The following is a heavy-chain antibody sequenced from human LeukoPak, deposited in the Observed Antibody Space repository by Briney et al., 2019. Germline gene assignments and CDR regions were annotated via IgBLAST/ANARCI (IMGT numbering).Heavy chain of an antibody. D-gene: IGHD2-15*01. Sequence: PGGSLRLSCAASGFTFSRNWMHWVRQVPGKGLVWVSRINSDGRSTNYADSVKGRFTISRDNAKNTLYLQMNSLRAEDTAVYYCAVNGVAAYCFDYWGQGTLVTVSS. CDR1: GFTFSRNW. CDR2: INSDGRST. CDR3: AVNGVAAYCFDY. J-gene: IGHJ4*02. V-gene: IGHV3-74*01.